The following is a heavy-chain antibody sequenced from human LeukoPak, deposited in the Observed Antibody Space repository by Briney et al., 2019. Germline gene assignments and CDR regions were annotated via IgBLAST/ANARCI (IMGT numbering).Heavy chain of an antibody. CDR2: ISSSSSYI. D-gene: IGHD3-10*01. CDR1: GFTFSSYS. V-gene: IGHV3-21*01. J-gene: IGHJ5*02. Sequence: PGGSLRLSCAASGFTFSSYSMNWVRQAPGEGLEWVSSISSSSSYICYADSVKGRFTISSDNAKNSLYLQMNSLRAEDTAVYYCARDLSWFGDFNWFDPWGQGTLVTVSS. CDR3: ARDLSWFGDFNWFDP.